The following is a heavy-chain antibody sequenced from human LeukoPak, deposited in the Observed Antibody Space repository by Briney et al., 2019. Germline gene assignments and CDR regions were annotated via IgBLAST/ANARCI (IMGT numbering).Heavy chain of an antibody. Sequence: PGGSLRLSCAASGFTFSSYSMNWVRQAPGKGLEWVSSISSSSYIYYADSVKGRFTISRDNAKNSLYLQMNSLRAEDTAVYYCARGGFLKTPFYPQDYWGQGTLVTVSS. J-gene: IGHJ4*02. CDR2: ISSSSYI. D-gene: IGHD1-26*01. CDR1: GFTFSSYS. CDR3: ARGGFLKTPFYPQDY. V-gene: IGHV3-21*01.